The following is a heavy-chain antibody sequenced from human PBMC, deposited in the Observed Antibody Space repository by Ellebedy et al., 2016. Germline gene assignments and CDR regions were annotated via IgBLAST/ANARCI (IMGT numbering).Heavy chain of an antibody. CDR1: GFTFSDYY. J-gene: IGHJ4*02. CDR2: ISSSSSYT. D-gene: IGHD4-23*01. CDR3: AKDRYGNSRGSFEC. Sequence: GGSLRLSCAASGFTFSDYYMSWIRQAPGKGLEWVSYISSSSSYTNYADSVKGRFTISRDNSKNTLFLQVSSLRAEDTAVYYCAKDRYGNSRGSFECWGQGTLVTVSS. V-gene: IGHV3-11*05.